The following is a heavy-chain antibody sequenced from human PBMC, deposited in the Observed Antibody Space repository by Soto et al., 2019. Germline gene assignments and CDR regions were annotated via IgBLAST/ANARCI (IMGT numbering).Heavy chain of an antibody. V-gene: IGHV3-30*03. CDR1: GFTFSSYG. CDR3: ARDADSSGIGCDY. J-gene: IGHJ4*02. CDR2: ISYDGSNT. Sequence: GVSLRLSCVASGFTFSSYGMHWVRQAPGKGLEWVAIISYDGSNTYYADSVKGRFTISRDNSKNTLYLQMNSLRAEDTAVYYCARDADSSGIGCDYWGQGTLVTVSS. D-gene: IGHD3-22*01.